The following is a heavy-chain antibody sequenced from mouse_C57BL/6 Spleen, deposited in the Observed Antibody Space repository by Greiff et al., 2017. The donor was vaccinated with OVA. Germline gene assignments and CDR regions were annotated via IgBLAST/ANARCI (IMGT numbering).Heavy chain of an antibody. CDR1: GYTFTSYW. V-gene: IGHV1-69*01. J-gene: IGHJ1*03. Sequence: VQLQQPGAELVMPGASVKLSCKASGYTFTSYWMHWVKQRPGQGLEWIGEIDPSDSYTNYNQKFKGKSTLTVDKSSSTAYMQLSSLTSEDSAVYYCARFITTDRYFDVWGTGTTVTVSS. CDR2: IDPSDSYT. CDR3: ARFITTDRYFDV. D-gene: IGHD1-1*01.